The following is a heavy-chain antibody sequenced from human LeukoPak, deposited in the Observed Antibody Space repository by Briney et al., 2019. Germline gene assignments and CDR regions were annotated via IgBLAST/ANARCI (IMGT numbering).Heavy chain of an antibody. CDR2: IYYSGST. CDR3: ASSQWPSWYFDL. Sequence: SETLSLTCTVSGGSISSSGYYWGWIRQPPGKGLEWIGSIYYSGSTYYNPSLKSRVTISVDTSKNQFSLKLSSVTAADTAVYYCASSQWPSWYFDLWGRGTLVTVSS. V-gene: IGHV4-39*07. CDR1: GGSISSSGYY. D-gene: IGHD6-19*01. J-gene: IGHJ2*01.